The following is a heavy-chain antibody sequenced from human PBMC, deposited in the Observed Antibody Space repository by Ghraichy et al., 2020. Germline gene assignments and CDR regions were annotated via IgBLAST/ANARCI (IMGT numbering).Heavy chain of an antibody. D-gene: IGHD3-10*01. CDR2: ISSSSSDI. Sequence: GGSLRLSCAASGFTFSSYTLNWVRQAPGKGLEWVSSISSSSSDIYYADSVKGRFTISRDNAKNSLFLQMNSLRAEDTAVYYCASGEGQYYFDYWGQGTLVTVSS. V-gene: IGHV3-21*01. CDR1: GFTFSSYT. CDR3: ASGEGQYYFDY. J-gene: IGHJ4*02.